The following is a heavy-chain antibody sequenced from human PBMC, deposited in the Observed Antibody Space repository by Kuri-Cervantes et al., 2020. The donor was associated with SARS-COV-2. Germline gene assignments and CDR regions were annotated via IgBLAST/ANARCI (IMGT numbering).Heavy chain of an antibody. V-gene: IGHV4-39*02. CDR2: IYYSGST. CDR3: ARDVVRTYGWRAFDY. D-gene: IGHD3-10*01. J-gene: IGHJ4*02. Sequence: SETLSLTCTVSGGSISSSSYYWGWIRQPPGKGLEWIGSIYYSGSTYYNPSLKSRVTISVDTSKNQFSLKLSSVTAADTAVYYCARDVVRTYGWRAFDYWGQGSLVTVSS. CDR1: GGSISSSSYY.